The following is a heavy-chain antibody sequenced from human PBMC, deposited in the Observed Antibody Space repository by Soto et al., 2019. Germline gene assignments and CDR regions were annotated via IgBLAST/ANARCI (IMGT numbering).Heavy chain of an antibody. CDR2: ISGSGGST. CDR3: ARDWCSSTSCYRGGSDYYGMDV. Sequence: GGSLRLSCAASGVTFSSYAMSWVRQAPGKGLEWVSAISGSGGSTYYADSVKGRFTITRDTSASTAYMELSSLRSEDTAVYYCARDWCSSTSCYRGGSDYYGMDVWGQGTTVTVSS. V-gene: IGHV3-23*01. D-gene: IGHD2-2*01. CDR1: GVTFSSYA. J-gene: IGHJ6*02.